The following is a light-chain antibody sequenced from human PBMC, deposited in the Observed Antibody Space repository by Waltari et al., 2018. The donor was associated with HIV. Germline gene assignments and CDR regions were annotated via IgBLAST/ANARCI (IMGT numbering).Light chain of an antibody. J-gene: IGKJ2*01. V-gene: IGKV4-1*01. CDR3: QQYYTTPYT. CDR1: QSLYSSSNKNS. CDR2: WAS. Sequence: DIVMTQSPDSLAVSLGERATIMSQSSQSLYSSSNKNSLAWYQQKPGHPPVLLIYWASTRNSGVHDRFSGSGSGTDFTLTISSLQAEDVAVYYCQQYYTTPYTFGQGTKLGIK.